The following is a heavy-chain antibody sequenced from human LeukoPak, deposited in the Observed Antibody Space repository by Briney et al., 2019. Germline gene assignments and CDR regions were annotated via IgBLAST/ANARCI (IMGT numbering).Heavy chain of an antibody. CDR1: GYTFTSYG. Sequence: GSVKVSCKASGYTFTSYGISWVRQAPGQGLEWMGWISAYNGNTNYAQKLQGRVTMTTDTSTSTACMELRSLRSDDTAVYYCARGARMYYYDSSGYNDYWGQGTLVTVSS. V-gene: IGHV1-18*01. CDR3: ARGARMYYYDSSGYNDY. J-gene: IGHJ4*02. CDR2: ISAYNGNT. D-gene: IGHD3-22*01.